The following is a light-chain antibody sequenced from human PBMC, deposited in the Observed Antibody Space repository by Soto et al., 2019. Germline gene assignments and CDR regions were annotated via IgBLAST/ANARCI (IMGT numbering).Light chain of an antibody. V-gene: IGKV1-5*01. CDR3: QQWVT. Sequence: DIQMTQSPSSLAASVGDRVTITCRASQSISSWLAWYQQKPGKAPKLLIYDASSLESGVPSRFSGSGSGTEFTLTISSLQPDDFATYYCQQWVTFGPGTKVDIK. CDR2: DAS. CDR1: QSISSW. J-gene: IGKJ3*01.